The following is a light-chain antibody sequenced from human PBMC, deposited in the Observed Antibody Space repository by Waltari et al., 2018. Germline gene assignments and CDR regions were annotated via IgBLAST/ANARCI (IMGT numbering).Light chain of an antibody. CDR1: HSNIGLHY. Sequence: SVLTQPPSVSAAPGQRVTISCSGSHSNIGLHYVFWYLQFPGAAPKLHIYENKRIPPGIPDRFSGFKTDTSATLDISGRQTVDEAHYYCGTWDSSLSDGRLFGGGTKLTVL. V-gene: IGLV1-51*02. CDR2: ENK. CDR3: GTWDSSLSDGRL. J-gene: IGLJ3*02.